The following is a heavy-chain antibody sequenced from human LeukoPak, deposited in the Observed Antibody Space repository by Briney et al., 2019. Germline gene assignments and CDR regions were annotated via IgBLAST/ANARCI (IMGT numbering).Heavy chain of an antibody. Sequence: SETLSLTCTVYGGPFNGYYWSWIRQPPGKGLEWIGEINDSGSTNYNPSLKSRVTISVDTSKSQFSLNLSSVTAADTAVYYCARGRGSSGYPYYYYMDVWGKGTTVTVSS. CDR1: GGPFNGYY. J-gene: IGHJ6*03. CDR3: ARGRGSSGYPYYYYMDV. V-gene: IGHV4-34*01. CDR2: INDSGST. D-gene: IGHD3-22*01.